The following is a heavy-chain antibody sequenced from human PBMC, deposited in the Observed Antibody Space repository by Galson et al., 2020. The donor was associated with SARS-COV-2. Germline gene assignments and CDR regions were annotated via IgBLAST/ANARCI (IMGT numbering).Heavy chain of an antibody. Sequence: GGSLRLSCAASGFTFSSYSMNWVRQAPGKGLEWVSSISSSSSYIYYADSVKGRFTISRDNAKNSLYLQMNSLRAEDTAVYYCATGTYYDFWSGYSAYYYYGMDVWGQGTTVTVSS. D-gene: IGHD3-3*01. V-gene: IGHV3-21*01. J-gene: IGHJ6*02. CDR3: ATGTYYDFWSGYSAYYYYGMDV. CDR1: GFTFSSYS. CDR2: ISSSSSYI.